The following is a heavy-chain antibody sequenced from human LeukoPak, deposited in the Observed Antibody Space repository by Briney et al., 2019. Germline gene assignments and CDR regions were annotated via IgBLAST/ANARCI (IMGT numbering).Heavy chain of an antibody. J-gene: IGHJ4*02. Sequence: GGSLRLSCAASGFTLSNYAMHWVRQAPGKGLEWVTVISTDGKDKKYADSVKGRFAISRDNSKNTLDLQMNSLRAEDTAVYYCAKDQKWGPADYYFDSWGQGTLVTVPS. CDR1: GFTLSNYA. V-gene: IGHV3-30*18. CDR2: ISTDGKDK. CDR3: AKDQKWGPADYYFDS. D-gene: IGHD2-2*01.